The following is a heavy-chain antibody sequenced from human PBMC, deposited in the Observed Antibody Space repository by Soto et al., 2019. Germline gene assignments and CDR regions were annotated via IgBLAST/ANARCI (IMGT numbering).Heavy chain of an antibody. D-gene: IGHD2-2*01. Sequence: QVQLVQSGAEVKKPGASVKVSCKASGYTFTSYAMHWVRQAPGQRLEWMGWINAGNGNTKYSQKFQGRVTITRDTSASTAYMELSSLRSEDTAVYYCAGAVVVPAASAKYAYWGQGTLVTVSS. V-gene: IGHV1-3*01. J-gene: IGHJ4*02. CDR2: INAGNGNT. CDR1: GYTFTSYA. CDR3: AGAVVVPAASAKYAY.